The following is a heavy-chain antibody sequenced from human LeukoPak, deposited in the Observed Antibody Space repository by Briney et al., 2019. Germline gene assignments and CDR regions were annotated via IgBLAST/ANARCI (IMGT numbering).Heavy chain of an antibody. V-gene: IGHV3-21*01. CDR3: AELGITMIGGV. D-gene: IGHD3-10*02. CDR2: ISSSSSYI. Sequence: GGSLRLSCAASGFTLSSYSMNWVRQAPGKGLEWVSSISSSSSYIYYADSVKGRFTISRDNANNSLYLQMNSLRAEDTAVYYCAELGITMIGGVWGKGTTVTISS. J-gene: IGHJ6*04. CDR1: GFTLSSYS.